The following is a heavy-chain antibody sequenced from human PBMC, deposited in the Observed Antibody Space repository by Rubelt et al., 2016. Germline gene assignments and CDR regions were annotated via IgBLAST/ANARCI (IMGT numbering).Heavy chain of an antibody. CDR3: ARDHSSGWYLEGFFDY. V-gene: IGHV4-38-2*02. CDR1: GYSISSGYY. J-gene: IGHJ4*02. Sequence: QLQLQESGPGLVKPSETLSLTCTVSGYSISSGYYWGWIRQPPGTGLEWIGRIYHSGSTYYNPSLKSRVTISVDTSKNQFSLKLSSVTAADTAVYYCARDHSSGWYLEGFFDYWGQGTLVTVSS. D-gene: IGHD6-19*01. CDR2: IYHSGST.